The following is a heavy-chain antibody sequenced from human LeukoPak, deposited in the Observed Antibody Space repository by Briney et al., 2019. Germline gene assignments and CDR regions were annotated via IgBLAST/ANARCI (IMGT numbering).Heavy chain of an antibody. V-gene: IGHV1-18*04. CDR3: ARARAYQLVPDFQH. CDR1: GYTFTSHW. D-gene: IGHD6-13*01. J-gene: IGHJ1*01. Sequence: GESLQISCKGSGYTFTSHWIAWVRQAPGQGLEWMGWISAYNGNTNYAQKLQGRVTMATDTSTSTAYMELRSLRSDDTAVYYCARARAYQLVPDFQHWGQGTLVTVSS. CDR2: ISAYNGNT.